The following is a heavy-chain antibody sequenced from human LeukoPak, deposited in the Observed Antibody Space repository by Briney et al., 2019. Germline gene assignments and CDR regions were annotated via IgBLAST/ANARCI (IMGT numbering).Heavy chain of an antibody. CDR2: IYYSGST. D-gene: IGHD3-3*01. Sequence: SETLSLTRTVSGGSISSSSYYWGWIRQPPGKGLEWIGSIYYSGSTYYNPSLKSRVTISVDTSKNQFSLKLSSVTAADTAVYYCARQASYYDFWSGLIMYPFDYWGQGTLVTVSS. J-gene: IGHJ4*02. CDR3: ARQASYYDFWSGLIMYPFDY. CDR1: GGSISSSSYY. V-gene: IGHV4-39*01.